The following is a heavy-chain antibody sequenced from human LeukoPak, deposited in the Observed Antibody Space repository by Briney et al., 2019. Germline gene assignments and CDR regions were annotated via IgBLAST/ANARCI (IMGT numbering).Heavy chain of an antibody. J-gene: IGHJ5*02. Sequence: SETLSLTCTVSGGSINSYYWSWIRQPPGKGLEWIGYIYHSGSTYYNPSLKSRVTISVDTSKNQFSLKLSSVTAADTAVYYCARDTGYSSSWYLNWFDPWGQGTLVTVSS. CDR2: IYHSGST. CDR3: ARDTGYSSSWYLNWFDP. CDR1: GGSINSYY. D-gene: IGHD6-13*01. V-gene: IGHV4-59*01.